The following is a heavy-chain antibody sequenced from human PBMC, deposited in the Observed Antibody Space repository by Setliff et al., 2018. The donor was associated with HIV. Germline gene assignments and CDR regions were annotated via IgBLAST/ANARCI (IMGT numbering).Heavy chain of an antibody. V-gene: IGHV4-59*08. J-gene: IGHJ4*02. CDR2: IYNNAST. CDR1: GDSISNYY. CDR3: ARHSSSDY. Sequence: PSETLSLTCSVSGDSISNYYWRWVRQPPGKGLEWIGYIYNNASTSYNPSLKSRVTISVETSKNQFSLMLSSVTAADTAVYYCARHSSSDYRGQGTLVTVSS.